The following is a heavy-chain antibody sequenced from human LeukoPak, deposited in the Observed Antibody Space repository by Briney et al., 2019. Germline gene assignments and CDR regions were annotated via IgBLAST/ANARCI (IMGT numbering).Heavy chain of an antibody. CDR1: VGSISSGGYY. CDR2: IYYSGST. D-gene: IGHD3-10*01. Sequence: SETLSLTCTLSVGSISSGGYYWSWIRQHPGKGLEWIGYIYYSGSTYYNPSLKSRVTISVDTSKSQFSLKLSSVTAADTAVYYCAVILSGGVRGVQSWGQGTLVIVSS. V-gene: IGHV4-31*03. CDR3: AVILSGGVRGVQS. J-gene: IGHJ5*02.